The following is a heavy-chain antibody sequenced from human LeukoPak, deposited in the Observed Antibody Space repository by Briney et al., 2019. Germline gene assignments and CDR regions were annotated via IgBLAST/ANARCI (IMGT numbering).Heavy chain of an antibody. Sequence: ASVKVSCKASGYTFTSYGTSWVRQAPRQGLEWMGWISAYNGNTNYAQKFQGRVTMATDTSTSTAYMELRSLRSDDTAVYYCARSTPYYYNSGSYYSYYFGMDVWGQGTTVTVSS. CDR1: GYTFTSYG. V-gene: IGHV1-18*01. CDR3: ARSTPYYYNSGSYYSYYFGMDV. D-gene: IGHD3-10*01. CDR2: ISAYNGNT. J-gene: IGHJ6*02.